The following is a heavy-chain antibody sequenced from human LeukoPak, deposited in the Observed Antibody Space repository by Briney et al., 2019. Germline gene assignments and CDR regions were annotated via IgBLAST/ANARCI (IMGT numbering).Heavy chain of an antibody. J-gene: IGHJ4*02. V-gene: IGHV4-34*01. CDR3: ALNRGRGNY. CDR1: GGSFSGYY. CDR2: INHSGST. Sequence: SETLSLTCAVYGGSFSGYYWSWIRQPPGKGLEWIGEINHSGSTNYNPSLKSRVTISVDTSKNQFSLKLSSVTAADTAVYYCALNRGRGNYWGQGTLVTVSS. D-gene: IGHD2/OR15-2a*01.